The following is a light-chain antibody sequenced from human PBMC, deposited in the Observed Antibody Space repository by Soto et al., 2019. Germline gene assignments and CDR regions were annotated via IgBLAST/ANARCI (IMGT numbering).Light chain of an antibody. Sequence: DIQMTQSPSTLSASVGDRVTITCRASQSITNCLAWYQQKPGKAPKLLIFDASSLRSGVPSRFSGSGSGTEFTLTISSLPSEDFAPYYCQHHNSYYPYTFGQGTKLEIK. CDR2: DAS. CDR1: QSITNC. V-gene: IGKV1-5*03. CDR3: QHHNSYYPYT. J-gene: IGKJ2*01.